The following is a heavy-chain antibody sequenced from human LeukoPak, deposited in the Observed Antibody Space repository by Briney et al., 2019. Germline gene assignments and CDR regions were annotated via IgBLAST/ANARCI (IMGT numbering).Heavy chain of an antibody. J-gene: IGHJ4*02. CDR2: SNSDGSST. Sequence: GGSLRLSCAASGFTFSSYWMHWVRQAPGKGLVWVSRSNSDGSSTSYADSVKGRFTISRDNAKNTLYLQMNSLRAEDTAVYYCARETTVGLGYWGQGTLVTVSS. D-gene: IGHD4-23*01. CDR3: ARETTVGLGY. V-gene: IGHV3-74*01. CDR1: GFTFSSYW.